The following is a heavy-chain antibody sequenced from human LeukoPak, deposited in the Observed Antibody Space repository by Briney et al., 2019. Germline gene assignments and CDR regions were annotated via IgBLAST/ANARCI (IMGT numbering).Heavy chain of an antibody. J-gene: IGHJ4*02. CDR1: GVSFSGYY. V-gene: IGHV4-34*01. CDR2: IKHRGST. D-gene: IGHD3-10*01. Sequence: SETLSLTCAVYGVSFSGYYWSLIRQPPGKGLEWIGEIKHRGSTNYNPSLKSRDTIPVDPSKPQFSLKLSSVTAAHTAVYYCARGGEDYYGSGSYSVYYFDYWGQGTLVTVSS. CDR3: ARGGEDYYGSGSYSVYYFDY.